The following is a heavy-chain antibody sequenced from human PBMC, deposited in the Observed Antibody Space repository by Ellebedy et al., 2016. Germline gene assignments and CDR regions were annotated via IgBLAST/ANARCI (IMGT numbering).Heavy chain of an antibody. CDR1: GESFSGYY. Sequence: SETLSLTXTVYGESFSGYYWSWIRQPPGKGLEWIGEFTHDGNINYNTSLKSRVTISVDTFKNQFSLKLSSVTVADTAVYYCTRGPDYAKTGYWGQGTPVTVSS. J-gene: IGHJ4*02. CDR3: TRGPDYAKTGY. V-gene: IGHV4-34*01. D-gene: IGHD4-17*01. CDR2: FTHDGNI.